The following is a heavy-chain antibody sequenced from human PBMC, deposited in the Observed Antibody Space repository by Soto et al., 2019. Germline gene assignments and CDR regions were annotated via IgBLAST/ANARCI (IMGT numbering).Heavy chain of an antibody. CDR2: IYYSGST. D-gene: IGHD3-16*02. CDR3: ARDGVMITFGGVIATRYFDY. J-gene: IGHJ4*02. CDR1: GGSISSGGYY. Sequence: SETLSLTCTVSGGSISSGGYYWSWIRQHPGKGLEWIGYIYYSGSTYYNPSLKSRVTISVDTSKNQFSLKLSSVTAADTAVYYCARDGVMITFGGVIATRYFDYWGQGTLVTVSS. V-gene: IGHV4-31*03.